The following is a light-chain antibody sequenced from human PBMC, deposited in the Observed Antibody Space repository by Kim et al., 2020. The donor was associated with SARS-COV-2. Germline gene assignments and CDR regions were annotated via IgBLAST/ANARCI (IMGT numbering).Light chain of an antibody. CDR2: DAS. V-gene: IGKV3-11*01. CDR3: QQRSNWT. J-gene: IGKJ1*01. CDR1: QSVSSD. Sequence: EIVLTQSPGTLSLSPGERATLSCRASQSVSSDLAWYQQKPGQAPRLLLYDASNRATGIPARFSGSGSGTDFTLTISSLEPEDFAVYYCQQRSNWTFGQGTKVDIK.